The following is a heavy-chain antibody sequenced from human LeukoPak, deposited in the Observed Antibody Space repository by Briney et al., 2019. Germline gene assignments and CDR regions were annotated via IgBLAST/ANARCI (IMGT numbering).Heavy chain of an antibody. V-gene: IGHV1-69*04. D-gene: IGHD1-26*01. CDR1: GYTFTGYY. CDR2: IIPILGIA. CDR3: ARDIRGSMLGVSYYYCYMDV. Sequence: SVKVSCKASGYTFTGYYMHWVRQAPGQGLEWMGRIIPILGIANYAQKFQGRVTITADESTSTAYMELSSLRSEDTAVYYCARDIRGSMLGVSYYYCYMDVWGKGTTVTVSS. J-gene: IGHJ6*03.